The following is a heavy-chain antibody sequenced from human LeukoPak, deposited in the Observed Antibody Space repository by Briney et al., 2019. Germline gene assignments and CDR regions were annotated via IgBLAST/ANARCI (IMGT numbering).Heavy chain of an antibody. V-gene: IGHV3-21*01. D-gene: IGHD3-10*01. CDR3: AREGPNYYGSGSYFRGDAFDI. J-gene: IGHJ3*02. CDR1: GFTFSSYS. CDR2: ISSSSSYI. Sequence: PGGSLRLSCAASGFTFSSYSMNWVRRAPGKGLEWVPSISSSSSYIYYADSVKGRFTISRDNAKNSLYLQMNSLRAEDTAVYYCAREGPNYYGSGSYFRGDAFDIWGQGTMVTVSS.